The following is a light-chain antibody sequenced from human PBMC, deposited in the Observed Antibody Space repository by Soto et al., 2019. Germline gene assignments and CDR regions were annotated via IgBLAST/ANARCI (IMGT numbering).Light chain of an antibody. CDR1: QGIANS. V-gene: IGKV1-27*01. CDR3: QKYNSAPWT. CDR2: AAS. Sequence: DIQMTQSPSSLSASLGDRVALTCRASQGIANSLAWYQQKPGKVPKLLIYAASTLHSGVPSRFSGSGSGTDFTLTISSLQPEDVATYYCQKYNSAPWTFGQGTNVEIK. J-gene: IGKJ1*01.